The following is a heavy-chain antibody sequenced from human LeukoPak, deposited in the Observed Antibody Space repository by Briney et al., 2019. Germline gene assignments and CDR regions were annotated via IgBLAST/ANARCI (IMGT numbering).Heavy chain of an antibody. V-gene: IGHV4-4*07. CDR3: ARGQHDITVAGTLYYFDY. J-gene: IGHJ4*02. D-gene: IGHD6-19*01. Sequence: SETLSLTCTVSGGSISSYYWSWIRQPAGKGLEWIGRIYTSGSTNYNPPLKSRVTMSVDTSKNQFSLKLSSVTAADTAVYYCARGQHDITVAGTLYYFDYWGQGTLVTVSS. CDR2: IYTSGST. CDR1: GGSISSYY.